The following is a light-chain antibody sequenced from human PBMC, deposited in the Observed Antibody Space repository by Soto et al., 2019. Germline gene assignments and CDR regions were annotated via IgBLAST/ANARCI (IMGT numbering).Light chain of an antibody. CDR1: SSEVGGYND. Sequence: QSVLTQPPSASGSPGQSVTISCTGTSSEVGGYNDVSWYQQHPGKAPKLIIYEVSKRPSGVPDRFSGSKSGNTASLTVSGLQAEDEADYYCSSFAGRTPYVFGTGTKVTVL. V-gene: IGLV2-8*01. J-gene: IGLJ1*01. CDR2: EVS. CDR3: SSFAGRTPYV.